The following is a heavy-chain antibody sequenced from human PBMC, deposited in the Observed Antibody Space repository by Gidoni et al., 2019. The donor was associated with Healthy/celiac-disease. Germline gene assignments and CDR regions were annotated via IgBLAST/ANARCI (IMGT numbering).Heavy chain of an antibody. D-gene: IGHD3-10*01. CDR2: ISSSSSTI. J-gene: IGHJ4*02. CDR3: ARDTTMVRGVIIAFDY. CDR1: GFTFSSYS. V-gene: IGHV3-48*02. Sequence: EVQLVESGGGLVQPGGSLRLSCAASGFTFSSYSMNWVRQAPGKGLEWVSYISSSSSTIYYADSVKGRFTISRDNAKNSLYLQMNSLRDEDTAVYYCARDTTMVRGVIIAFDYWGQGTLVTVSS.